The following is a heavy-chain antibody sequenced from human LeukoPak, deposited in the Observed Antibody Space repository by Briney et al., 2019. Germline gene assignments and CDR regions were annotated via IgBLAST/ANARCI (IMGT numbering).Heavy chain of an antibody. CDR1: GGSISSYY. D-gene: IGHD5-24*01. CDR2: IYYSGST. J-gene: IGHJ3*02. V-gene: IGHV4-59*01. CDR3: ARGGTRDGYNFDAFDI. Sequence: SETLSLTCTVSGGSISSYYWSWIRQPPGKGLEWIGYIYYSGSTNYNPSLKSRVTISVDTSKNQFSLKLSSVTAADTAVYYCARGGTRDGYNFDAFDIWGQGTMVTVSS.